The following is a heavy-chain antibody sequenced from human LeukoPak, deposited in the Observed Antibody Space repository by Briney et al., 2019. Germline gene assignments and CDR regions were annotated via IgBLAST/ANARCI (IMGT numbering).Heavy chain of an antibody. V-gene: IGHV3-53*01. J-gene: IGHJ5*02. Sequence: GGSLRLSCAASGVTVSDNYMSWVRQAPGKGLEWVSLIYSGGSTYYADSVKGRFTISRDNSKNTLYLQMNSLQTEDTAVYYCATDFYDSTWGQGTLVTVCS. CDR3: ATDFYDST. CDR1: GVTVSDNY. CDR2: IYSGGST. D-gene: IGHD3-22*01.